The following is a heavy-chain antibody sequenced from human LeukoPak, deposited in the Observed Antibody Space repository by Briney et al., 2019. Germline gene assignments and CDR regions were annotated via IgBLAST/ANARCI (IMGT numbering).Heavy chain of an antibody. CDR2: IYPGDSDT. D-gene: IGHD6-19*01. V-gene: IGHV5-51*01. CDR1: GYSFTSYW. Sequence: GESLKISCKGSGYSFTSYWIGWVRQMPGKGLEWMGIIYPGDSDTRYSPSFQGQVTISADKSISTAYLQWSSLKASDTAMYHCARRGSSGWYGTFYMDVWGKGTTVTVSS. J-gene: IGHJ6*03. CDR3: ARRGSSGWYGTFYMDV.